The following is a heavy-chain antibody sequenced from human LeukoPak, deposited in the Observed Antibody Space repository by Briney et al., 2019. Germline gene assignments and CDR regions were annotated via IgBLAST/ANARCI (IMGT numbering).Heavy chain of an antibody. Sequence: ASVKVSCKASGYTFTSYYMHWVRQAPGQGLEWMGIINPSGGSTSYAQKFQGRVTMTRDMSTSTVYMELSSLRSEDTAVYYCARSGYCSSTSCDYAFDIWGQGTMVTVSS. CDR3: ARSGYCSSTSCDYAFDI. CDR1: GYTFTSYY. D-gene: IGHD2-2*01. V-gene: IGHV1-46*01. CDR2: INPSGGST. J-gene: IGHJ3*02.